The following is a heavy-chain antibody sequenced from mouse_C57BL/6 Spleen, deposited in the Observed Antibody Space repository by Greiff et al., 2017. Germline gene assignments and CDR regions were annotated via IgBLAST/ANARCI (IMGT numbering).Heavy chain of an antibody. Sequence: EVKVVESGPELVKPGASVKISCKASGYSFTGYYMNWVKQSPEKSLEWIGEINPSTGGTTYNQKFKAKATLTVDKSSSTAYMQLKSLTSEDSAVYYCAREGYYAMDYWGQGTSVTVSS. CDR3: AREGYYAMDY. CDR2: INPSTGGT. CDR1: GYSFTGYY. J-gene: IGHJ4*01. V-gene: IGHV1-42*01.